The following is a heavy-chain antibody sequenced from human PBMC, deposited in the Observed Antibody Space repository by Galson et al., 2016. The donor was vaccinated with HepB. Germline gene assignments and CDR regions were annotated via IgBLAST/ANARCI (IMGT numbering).Heavy chain of an antibody. CDR2: IKSDGSST. J-gene: IGHJ6*02. V-gene: IGHV3-74*01. D-gene: IGHD2-21*01. CDR1: GFTLSNYW. Sequence: LRLSCAASGFTLSNYWMDWVRQAPGKGLVWVSRIKSDGSSTSYADSVKGRFTISRDNAKNMLYLQMNSLRAEDTAVYYCAAYLGVWGQGTTVTVSS. CDR3: AAYLGV.